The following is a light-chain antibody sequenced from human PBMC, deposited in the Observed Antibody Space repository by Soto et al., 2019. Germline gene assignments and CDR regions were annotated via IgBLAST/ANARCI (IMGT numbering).Light chain of an antibody. J-gene: IGKJ2*01. CDR1: QGIGTY. Sequence: DIQMTQSPSSLSASVGDRVTITCRASQGIGTYLKWYQQKPGKVPKLLIYAASTLQSGVPTRFTGSASGTDFTLTISSLQPEDSATYYCQQSYGTPMFTFGQGTKLEI. CDR3: QQSYGTPMFT. V-gene: IGKV1-39*01. CDR2: AAS.